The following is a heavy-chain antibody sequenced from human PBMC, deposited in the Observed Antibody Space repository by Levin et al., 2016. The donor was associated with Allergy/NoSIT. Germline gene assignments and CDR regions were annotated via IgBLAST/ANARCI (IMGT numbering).Heavy chain of an antibody. CDR2: IKSKTDGGTT. Sequence: VRQAPGKGLEWVGRIKSKTDGGTTDYAAPVKGRFTISRDDSKNTLYLQMNSLKTEDTAVYYCTTFTRIAAAGTLDYWGQGTLVTVSS. D-gene: IGHD6-13*01. V-gene: IGHV3-15*01. J-gene: IGHJ4*02. CDR3: TTFTRIAAAGTLDY.